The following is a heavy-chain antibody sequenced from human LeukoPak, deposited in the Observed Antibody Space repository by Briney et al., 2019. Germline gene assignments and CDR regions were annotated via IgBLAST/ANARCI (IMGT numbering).Heavy chain of an antibody. CDR1: GFTFGSFS. CDR3: VTSGLSRFGF. Sequence: GGSLRLSCAASGFTFGSFSMNWVRQAPGKGLEWVSSISSTSSYIYYADSVKGRFTISRDKDKNSVYLQMNSLRAEDTAVYYCVTSGLSRFGFWGQGTLVTVSS. D-gene: IGHD2/OR15-2a*01. J-gene: IGHJ4*02. V-gene: IGHV3-21*04. CDR2: ISSTSSYI.